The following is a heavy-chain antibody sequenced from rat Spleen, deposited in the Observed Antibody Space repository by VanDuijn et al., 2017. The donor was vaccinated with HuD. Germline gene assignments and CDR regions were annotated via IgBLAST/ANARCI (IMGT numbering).Heavy chain of an antibody. J-gene: IGHJ3*01. CDR3: ARHRAYWFAD. D-gene: IGHD4-1*01. CDR1: GFTFNNYW. CDR2: ISNTGGTT. Sequence: EVQLVESGGGLVQPGRSLELSCVASGFTFNNYWMTWIRQAPGKGLEWVASISNTGGTTLYPDSVKGRFTISRDNAKNTLYLQMDSLRSEDTATYYCARHRAYWFADWGQGTLVTVSS. V-gene: IGHV5-31*01.